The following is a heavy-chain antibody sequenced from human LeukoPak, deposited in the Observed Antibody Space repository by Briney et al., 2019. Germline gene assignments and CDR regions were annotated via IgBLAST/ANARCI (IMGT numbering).Heavy chain of an antibody. J-gene: IGHJ1*01. Sequence: GASVKVSCKASGYTFTNYAVNWVRQAPGQRLEWMGWINAGNGNTKYSQKFQDRVTLTRDTSASTAYMELSRLRSDDTAVYYCARDGGRIAARSGYFQHWGQGTLVTVSS. CDR3: ARDGGRIAARSGYFQH. D-gene: IGHD6-6*01. CDR1: GYTFTNYA. V-gene: IGHV1-3*01. CDR2: INAGNGNT.